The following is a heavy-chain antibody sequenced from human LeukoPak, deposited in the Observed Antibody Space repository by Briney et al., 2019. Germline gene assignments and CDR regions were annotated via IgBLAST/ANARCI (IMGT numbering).Heavy chain of an antibody. J-gene: IGHJ3*02. CDR1: GYTFTNCD. V-gene: IGHV1-8*01. CDR2: MNPNSGNT. D-gene: IGHD5-18*01. Sequence: ASVKVSCKASGYTFTNCDINWVRQATGQGLEWMGWMNPNSGNTGYAQKFQGRITMTRNTSISTAYMELSSLRSEDTAVYYCARGRWSYGAFDIWGQGTMVTISS. CDR3: ARGRWSYGAFDI.